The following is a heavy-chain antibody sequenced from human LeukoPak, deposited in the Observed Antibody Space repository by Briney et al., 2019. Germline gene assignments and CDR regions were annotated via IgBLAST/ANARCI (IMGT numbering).Heavy chain of an antibody. D-gene: IGHD3-22*01. Sequence: KSGGSLRLSCAASGFTFSSYSMNWVRQAPGKGLEWVSSISSSSSYIDYADSVKGRFTISRDNAKNSLYLQMNSLRAEDTAVYYCAKNLHYYDSSGYYAPNWFDPWGQGTLVTVSS. CDR2: ISSSSSYI. CDR3: AKNLHYYDSSGYYAPNWFDP. J-gene: IGHJ5*02. CDR1: GFTFSSYS. V-gene: IGHV3-21*01.